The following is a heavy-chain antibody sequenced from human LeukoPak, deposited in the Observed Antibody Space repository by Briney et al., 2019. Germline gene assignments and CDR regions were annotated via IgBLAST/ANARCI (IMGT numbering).Heavy chain of an antibody. CDR2: ISYDGSNK. CDR1: GFTFSSYA. CDR3: ARHNHYYHSRGFDY. Sequence: AGGSLRLSCAASGFTFSSYAMHWGRQAPGKGLEWVAVISYDGSNKYYADSVKGRFTISRDNSKNTLYLQMNSLRAEATAVYYCARHNHYYHSRGFDYWGQGTLVTVSS. D-gene: IGHD3-22*01. V-gene: IGHV3-30-3*01. J-gene: IGHJ4*02.